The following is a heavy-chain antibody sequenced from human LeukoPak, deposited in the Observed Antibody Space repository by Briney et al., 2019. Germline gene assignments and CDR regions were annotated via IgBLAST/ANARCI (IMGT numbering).Heavy chain of an antibody. CDR1: GFTFSSYA. V-gene: IGHV3-30*04. CDR2: ISYDGSNK. CDR3: ARWAGILAFDI. Sequence: GGSLRLSCAASGFTFSSYAMHWVRQAPGKGLKGVAGISYDGSNKYYADSVKGRFTISRDNSKNTLYLQMNSLRAEDTAVYYCARWAGILAFDIWGQGTMVTVSS. J-gene: IGHJ3*02. D-gene: IGHD6-19*01.